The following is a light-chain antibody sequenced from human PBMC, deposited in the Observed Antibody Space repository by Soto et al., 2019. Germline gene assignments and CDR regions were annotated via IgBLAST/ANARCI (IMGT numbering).Light chain of an antibody. CDR1: SSNIGAGYD. CDR3: QSYDSSLSGSVV. J-gene: IGLJ2*01. CDR2: GNS. V-gene: IGLV1-40*01. Sequence: QSVLTQPPSVSGAPGQRVTISCTGSSSNIGAGYDVPWYHQLPGTAPKLLIYGNSNRPSGVPDRFSGSKSGTSASLAITGLQAEDEADYYCQSYDSSLSGSVVFGGGTKLTVL.